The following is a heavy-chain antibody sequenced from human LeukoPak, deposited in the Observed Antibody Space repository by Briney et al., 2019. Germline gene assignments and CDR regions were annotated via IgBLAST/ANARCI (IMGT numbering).Heavy chain of an antibody. J-gene: IGHJ6*02. CDR1: RFTVSINY. CDR3: ARAMVRGVRVYYGMDV. D-gene: IGHD3-10*01. CDR2: IYSGGST. V-gene: IGHV3-66*01. Sequence: PGGSLRLSCAASRFTVSINYMSWVRQAPGKRLEWVSVIYSGGSTYYADSVKGRFTISRDNSKNTLYLQMNSLRAEDTAVYYCARAMVRGVRVYYGMDVWGQGSTVTVSS.